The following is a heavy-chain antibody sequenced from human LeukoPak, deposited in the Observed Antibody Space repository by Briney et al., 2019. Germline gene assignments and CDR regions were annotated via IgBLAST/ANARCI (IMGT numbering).Heavy chain of an antibody. CDR3: ARDPGGRPAWFDY. CDR1: GGSISSSSYY. Sequence: SETLSLTCTVSGGSISSSSYYWGWIRQPPGKGLEWIGSIYYSGSTYYNPSVKSRVTISVDTSKNQFSLKLSSVTAADTAVYYCARDPGGRPAWFDYWGQGTLVTVSS. J-gene: IGHJ4*02. CDR2: IYYSGST. V-gene: IGHV4-39*07.